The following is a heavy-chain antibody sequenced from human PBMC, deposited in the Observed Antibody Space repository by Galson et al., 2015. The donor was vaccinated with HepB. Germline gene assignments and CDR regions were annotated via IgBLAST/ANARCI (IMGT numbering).Heavy chain of an antibody. Sequence: SLRLSCAASGFTFSSYWMSWVRQAPGKGLEWVANIKQDGSEKYYVDSVKGRFTISRDNAKNSLYLQMNSLRAEDTAVYYCASGRDDYGDYPDYFDYWGQGTLVTVSS. J-gene: IGHJ4*02. CDR1: GFTFSSYW. D-gene: IGHD4-17*01. CDR3: ASGRDDYGDYPDYFDY. V-gene: IGHV3-7*03. CDR2: IKQDGSEK.